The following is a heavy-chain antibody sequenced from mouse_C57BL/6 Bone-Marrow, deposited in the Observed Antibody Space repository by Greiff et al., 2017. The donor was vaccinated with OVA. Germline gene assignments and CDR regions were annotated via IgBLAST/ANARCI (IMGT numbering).Heavy chain of an antibody. V-gene: IGHV1-50*01. J-gene: IGHJ2*01. CDR3: ASGYGNYLYYFDY. Sequence: QVQLQQPGAELVKPGASVKLSCKASGYTFTSYWMQWVKQRPGQGLEWIGELDPSDSYTNYNQKFKGKATLTVDTSSSTAYMQLSSLTSEDSAVYYCASGYGNYLYYFDYWGQGTTLTVSS. D-gene: IGHD2-1*01. CDR1: GYTFTSYW. CDR2: LDPSDSYT.